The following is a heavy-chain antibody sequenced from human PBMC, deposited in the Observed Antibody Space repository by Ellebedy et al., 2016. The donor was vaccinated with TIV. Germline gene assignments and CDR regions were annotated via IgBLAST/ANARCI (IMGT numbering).Heavy chain of an antibody. CDR2: INAGNGNT. CDR3: ARATLSTAANWEYYGMDV. J-gene: IGHJ6*02. V-gene: IGHV1-3*01. CDR1: GYTFTSYA. D-gene: IGHD7-27*01. Sequence: ASVKVSCKASGYTFTSYAMHWVRQAPGQRLEWMGWINAGNGNTKYSQKFQGRVAFTRDTSASTAHIDLSSLRSEDTAVYYCARATLSTAANWEYYGMDVWGQGTTVTVSS.